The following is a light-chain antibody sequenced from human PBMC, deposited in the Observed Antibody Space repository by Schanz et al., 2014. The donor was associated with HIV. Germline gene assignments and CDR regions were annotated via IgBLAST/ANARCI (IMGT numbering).Light chain of an antibody. V-gene: IGKV3-15*01. Sequence: EIVMTQSPATLSVSPGERATLSCRASQSISSNLAWYQQKPGQAPRLLIFGASTRATGIPASFSGSGSGAEFTLTISSLEPEDFAVYYCQQRSNWPPGYTFGQGTKLEIK. J-gene: IGKJ2*01. CDR3: QQRSNWPPGYT. CDR1: QSISSN. CDR2: GAS.